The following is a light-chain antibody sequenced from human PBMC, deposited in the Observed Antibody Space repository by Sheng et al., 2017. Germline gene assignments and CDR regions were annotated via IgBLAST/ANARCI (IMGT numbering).Light chain of an antibody. CDR1: QDVLTW. CDR3: QQAHTFPYT. CDR2: GAS. Sequence: DIQMTQSPSSLSASVGDRVTITCRASQDVLTWLAWYQVKPGKAPKLLISGASNLQYGVPSRFRGGGSGTYFTLTINSLQPADFATYYCQQAHTFPYTFGQGTNLDIK. J-gene: IGKJ2*01. V-gene: IGKV1-12*01.